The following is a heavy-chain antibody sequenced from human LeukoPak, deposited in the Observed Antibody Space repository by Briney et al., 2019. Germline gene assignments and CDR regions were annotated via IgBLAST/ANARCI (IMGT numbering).Heavy chain of an antibody. D-gene: IGHD6-13*01. CDR3: ARSYSSSEDFDY. CDR2: INPSGGST. J-gene: IGHJ4*02. V-gene: IGHV1-46*01. Sequence: ASVKVSCKASGYAFTSYYMHWVRHAPGQGLEWMVIINPSGGSTSYAQKFQGRVTMTRDTSTSTVYMELSSLRSEDTAVYYCARSYSSSEDFDYWGQGTLVTVSS. CDR1: GYAFTSYY.